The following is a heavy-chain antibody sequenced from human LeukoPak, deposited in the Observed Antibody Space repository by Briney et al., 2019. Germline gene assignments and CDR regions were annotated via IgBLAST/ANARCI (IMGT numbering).Heavy chain of an antibody. D-gene: IGHD1-26*01. CDR2: ISGSGGST. CDR3: AKGGTRIVGATIYYFDY. J-gene: IGHJ4*02. CDR1: GFTFSSYA. Sequence: GGSLRLSCAASGFTFSSYAMSWVRQAPGKGLEWVSAISGSGGSTYYADSVKGRFTISRDNSKNTLYLQMNSLRAEDTAVYYCAKGGTRIVGATIYYFDYWGQGTLVTVSS. V-gene: IGHV3-23*01.